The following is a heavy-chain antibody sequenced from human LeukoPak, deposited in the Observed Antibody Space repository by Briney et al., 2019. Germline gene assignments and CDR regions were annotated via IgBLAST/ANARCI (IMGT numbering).Heavy chain of an antibody. D-gene: IGHD3-10*01. CDR1: GFTFSRYS. CDR3: ASGGFGELSHDY. CDR2: ISSSGSTI. Sequence: GGSLRLSCAASGFTFSRYSMNWVRQAPGKGLEWVSYISSSGSTIYYADSVKGRFTISRDNAKNSLYLQMNSLRAEDTAVYYCASGGFGELSHDYWGQGTLVTVSS. V-gene: IGHV3-48*04. J-gene: IGHJ4*02.